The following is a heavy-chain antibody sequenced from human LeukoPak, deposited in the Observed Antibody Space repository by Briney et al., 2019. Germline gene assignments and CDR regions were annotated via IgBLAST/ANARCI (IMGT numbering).Heavy chain of an antibody. D-gene: IGHD2-2*01. CDR3: AKGYCSSGSCYAFDP. J-gene: IGHJ5*02. CDR1: GFTFSTYA. V-gene: IGHV3-23*01. Sequence: GGSLRLSCAASGFTFSTYAMTWVRQAPGTGLEWVSLTSGSGGSTYYADSVKGRFTISRDNSKKTLYLQMNSLRAEDTAVYYCAKGYCSSGSCYAFDPWGQGTLVTVSS. CDR2: TSGSGGST.